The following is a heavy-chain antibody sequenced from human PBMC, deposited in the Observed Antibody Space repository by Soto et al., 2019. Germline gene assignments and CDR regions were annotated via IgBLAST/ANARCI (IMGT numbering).Heavy chain of an antibody. J-gene: IGHJ3*01. CDR3: ARDRPHGPGSMEAFEF. CDR1: GGTFSSYA. V-gene: IGHV1-69*10. CDR2: IIPIFGIA. D-gene: IGHD3-10*01. Sequence: ASVKVSCKASGGTFSSYAISWVRQAPGQGLEWMGGIIPIFGIANYARKFQGRVTITADKSTSTAYMELSSLRSEDTAGNSGARDRPHGPGSMEAFEFGGKGTRV.